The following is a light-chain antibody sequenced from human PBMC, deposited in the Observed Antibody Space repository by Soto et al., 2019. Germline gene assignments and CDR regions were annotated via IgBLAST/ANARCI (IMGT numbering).Light chain of an antibody. Sequence: QSALTQPRSVSGSPGQSVTISCTGTSRDVGRHIYVSWSQQHPGKVPKLMIDDVTKRPTGVPARFYGSKSRHTASMTISGLKADDEVDYCCCSYAVRDPHYVFGTGTKLSVL. CDR2: DVT. J-gene: IGLJ1*01. V-gene: IGLV2-11*01. CDR1: SRDVGRHIY. CDR3: CSYAVRDPHYV.